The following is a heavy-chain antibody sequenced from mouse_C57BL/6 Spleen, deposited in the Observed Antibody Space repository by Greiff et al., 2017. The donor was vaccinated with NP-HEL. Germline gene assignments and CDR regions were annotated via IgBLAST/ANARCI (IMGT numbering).Heavy chain of an antibody. CDR2: IWTGGGT. CDR1: GFSLTSYA. V-gene: IGHV2-9-1*01. J-gene: IGHJ1*03. Sequence: VQGVESGPGLVAPSQSLSITCTVSGFSLTSYAISWVRQPPGKGLEWLGVIWTGGGTNYNSALKYRLSISKDNSKSQVFLKMSSLQTDDTARYYCARDPYYYGSSYGWYFDVWGTGTTVTVSS. D-gene: IGHD1-1*01. CDR3: ARDPYYYGSSYGWYFDV.